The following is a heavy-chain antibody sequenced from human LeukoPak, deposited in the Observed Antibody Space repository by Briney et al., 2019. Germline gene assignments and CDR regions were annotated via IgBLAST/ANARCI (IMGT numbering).Heavy chain of an antibody. CDR2: ISAYNGNT. CDR3: ARLIYGDPEGWFDP. Sequence: ASVKVSCKASGYTFTSYGISWVRQAPGQGLEWMGWISAYNGNTNYAQKLQGRVTMTTDTSTSTAYMELRSLRSDDTAVYYCARLIYGDPEGWFDPWGQGTLVTVSS. D-gene: IGHD4-17*01. J-gene: IGHJ5*02. CDR1: GYTFTSYG. V-gene: IGHV1-18*04.